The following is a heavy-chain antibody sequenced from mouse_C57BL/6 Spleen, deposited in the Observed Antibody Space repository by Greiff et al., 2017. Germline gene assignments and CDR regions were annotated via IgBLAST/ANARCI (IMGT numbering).Heavy chain of an antibody. D-gene: IGHD1-1*01. V-gene: IGHV1-26*01. J-gene: IGHJ2*01. CDR2: INPNNGGT. CDR3: ARGGSYYGSSPFDY. CDR1: GYTFTDYY. Sequence: EVQLQQSGPELVKPGASVKISCKASGYTFTDYYMNWVKQSPGKSLEWIGDINPNNGGTSYNQKFKGKATLTVDKSSSTAYMELRSLTSEDSAVYYCARGGSYYGSSPFDYWGQGTTLTVAS.